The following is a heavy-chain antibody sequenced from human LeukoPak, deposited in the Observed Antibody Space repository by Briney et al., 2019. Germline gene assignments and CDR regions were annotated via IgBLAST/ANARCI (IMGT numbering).Heavy chain of an antibody. Sequence: SETLSLTCTLAGGSISSYYWSWIRQPPGKGLEWIGYIYYSGSTNYNPSLKSRVTISVDTSKNQFSLKLNSVTAADTAVYYCARGSGSFGYWGQGTLVTVSS. V-gene: IGHV4-59*01. CDR1: GGSISSYY. D-gene: IGHD3-10*01. CDR2: IYYSGST. CDR3: ARGSGSFGY. J-gene: IGHJ4*02.